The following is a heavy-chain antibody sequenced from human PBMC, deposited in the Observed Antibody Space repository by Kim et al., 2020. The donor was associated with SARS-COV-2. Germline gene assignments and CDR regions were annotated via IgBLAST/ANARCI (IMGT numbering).Heavy chain of an antibody. CDR3: AKDRPGGDAFDI. V-gene: IGHV3-23*01. D-gene: IGHD3-16*01. Sequence: GGSLRLSCAASGFTFSRSPMSWVRQAPGKGLEWVSAIDGSCDRTYYAGSVKGRFTISRDNSKNTLYLQMNSLRADDTALYYCAKDRPGGDAFDIWGQGTTVTVSS. J-gene: IGHJ3*02. CDR2: IDGSCDRT. CDR1: GFTFSRSP.